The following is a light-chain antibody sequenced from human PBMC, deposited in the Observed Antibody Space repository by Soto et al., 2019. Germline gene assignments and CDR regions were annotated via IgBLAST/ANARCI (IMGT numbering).Light chain of an antibody. J-gene: IGKJ2*01. CDR2: RGS. Sequence: DIQMTQSPSTLSASVGDTVTFTCRASQSIGNWMAWSQQTPGKAPKLLIYRGSSLQSGVPSRFSGSGSGTEFTLTIVNLQPEEFAVYFCQQFNIYPYTFGPGTKLEIK. CDR3: QQFNIYPYT. V-gene: IGKV1-5*03. CDR1: QSIGNW.